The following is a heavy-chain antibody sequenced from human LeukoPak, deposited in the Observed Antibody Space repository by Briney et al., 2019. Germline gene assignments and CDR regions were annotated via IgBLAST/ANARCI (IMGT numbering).Heavy chain of an antibody. J-gene: IGHJ4*02. CDR3: ATRSGWTFDY. Sequence: SGGSLRLSCAASGFTFSSYEMNWVRQAPGKGLEWISYISSSANTIYYADSVKGRFTISRDNAKHSLYLQMNSLRAEDTAVYYCATRSGWTFDYWGQGTLVTVSS. D-gene: IGHD2-15*01. CDR1: GFTFSSYE. V-gene: IGHV3-48*03. CDR2: ISSSANTI.